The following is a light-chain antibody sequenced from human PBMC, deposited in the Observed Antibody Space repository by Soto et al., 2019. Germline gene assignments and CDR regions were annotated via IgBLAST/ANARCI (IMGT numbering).Light chain of an antibody. Sequence: EIWLTQSPGTLSIYPGERATLSCRASQSVGNNYLAWYQQKPGQAPRLLIYDASSRATGIPDRFSGSGSGTDFTLTISRLEPEDFAVYYCQQYATSPITFGQGTRLEIK. CDR3: QQYATSPIT. V-gene: IGKV3-20*01. CDR2: DAS. CDR1: QSVGNNY. J-gene: IGKJ5*01.